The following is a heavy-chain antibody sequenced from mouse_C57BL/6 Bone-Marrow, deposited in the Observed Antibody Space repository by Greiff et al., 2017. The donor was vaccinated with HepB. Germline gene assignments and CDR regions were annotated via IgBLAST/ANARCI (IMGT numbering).Heavy chain of an antibody. CDR1: GYTFTSYW. J-gene: IGHJ3*01. D-gene: IGHD1-1*02. CDR3: ARTMVFHYGPAWFAY. CDR2: IDPSDSET. Sequence: QVQLQQPGAELVRPGSSVKLSCKASGYTFTSYWMHWVKQRPIQGLEWIGNIDPSDSETHYNQKFKDKATLTVDKSSSTAYMQLSSLTSEDSAVYYCARTMVFHYGPAWFAYWGQGTLVTFSA. V-gene: IGHV1-52*01.